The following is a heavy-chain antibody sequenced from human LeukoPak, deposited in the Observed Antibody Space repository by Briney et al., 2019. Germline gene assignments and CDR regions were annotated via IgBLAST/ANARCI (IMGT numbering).Heavy chain of an antibody. D-gene: IGHD6-13*01. CDR1: GYTFTIYD. CDR3: ARGRRKESGSSWYKSGTNWFDP. CDR2: MNPNSGNT. Sequence: ASVKVSCKASGYTFTIYDINWVRQATGQGLEWMGWMNPNSGNTGYAQKFQGRVTMTRNTSISTAYMELSSLRSEDTAVYYCARGRRKESGSSWYKSGTNWFDPWGQGTLVTVSS. J-gene: IGHJ5*02. V-gene: IGHV1-8*01.